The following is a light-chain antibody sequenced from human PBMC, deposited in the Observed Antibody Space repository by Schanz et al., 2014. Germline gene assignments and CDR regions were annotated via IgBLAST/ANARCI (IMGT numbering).Light chain of an antibody. J-gene: IGLJ1*01. CDR2: DVT. CDR1: SSDVGNYNY. CDR3: CSFADSNAYV. V-gene: IGLV2-23*02. Sequence: QSALTQPASVSGSPGQSITISCTGTSSDVGNYNYVSWYRHHPGKAPKLIIFDVTSRPSGVSNRFSGSKSGNTASLTISGLQAEDEADYYCCSFADSNAYVFGTGTKLTVL.